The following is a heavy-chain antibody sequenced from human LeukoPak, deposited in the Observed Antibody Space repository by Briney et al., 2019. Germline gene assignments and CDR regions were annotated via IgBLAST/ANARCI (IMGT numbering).Heavy chain of an antibody. CDR1: GYTFIGYY. D-gene: IGHD3-10*01. CDR2: IDPNSGGT. Sequence: ASVKVSCKASGYTFIGYYMHWVRQAPGQGLEWMGWIDPNSGGTNYAQKLQGRVTMTTDTSTSTAYMELRSLRSDDTAVYYCARDQPSGECWFDPWGQGTLVTVSS. V-gene: IGHV1-2*02. J-gene: IGHJ5*02. CDR3: ARDQPSGECWFDP.